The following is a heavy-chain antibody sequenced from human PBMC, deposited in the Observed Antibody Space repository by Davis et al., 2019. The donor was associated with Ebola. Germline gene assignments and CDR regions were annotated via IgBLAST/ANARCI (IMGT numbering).Heavy chain of an antibody. Sequence: ASVKVSCKASGYNFTEYAMNWVRQAPGQGLEWMGWINTNTGNPTYAQGFTGRFVFSLDTSVSMAYLQITSLGADDTAIYYCVRDAIDGYNWSHWGQGTLVTVSS. D-gene: IGHD5-24*01. V-gene: IGHV7-4-1*04. CDR2: INTNTGNP. CDR3: VRDAIDGYNWSH. CDR1: GYNFTEYA. J-gene: IGHJ4*02.